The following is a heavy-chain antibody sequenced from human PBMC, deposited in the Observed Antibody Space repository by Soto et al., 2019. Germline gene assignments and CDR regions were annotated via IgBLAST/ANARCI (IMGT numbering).Heavy chain of an antibody. J-gene: IGHJ6*02. D-gene: IGHD2-2*01. CDR1: GYTFTSYG. V-gene: IGHV1-18*01. CDR3: ARGPGYCSSTSCLDYYYYYGMDV. Sequence: ASVKVSCKASGYTFTSYGISWVRQAPGQGLEWMGWISAYNGNTNYAQKLQGRVTMTTDTSTSTAYMELRSLRSDDTAVYYCARGPGYCSSTSCLDYYYYYGMDVWGQGTTVTVSS. CDR2: ISAYNGNT.